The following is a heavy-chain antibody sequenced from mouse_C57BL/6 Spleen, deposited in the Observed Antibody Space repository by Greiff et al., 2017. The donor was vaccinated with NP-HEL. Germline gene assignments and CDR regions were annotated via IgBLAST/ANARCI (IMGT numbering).Heavy chain of an antibody. CDR2: IGPGSGST. D-gene: IGHD2-5*01. CDR3: ANDYSNYGVFFWFAY. J-gene: IGHJ3*01. CDR1: GYTFTDYY. Sequence: VQLQQSGAELVKPGASVKISCKASGYTFTDYYINWVKQRPGQGLEWIGKIGPGSGSTYYNEKFKGKATLTADKSSSTAYMQLSSLTSEDSAVYFCANDYSNYGVFFWFAYWGQGTLVTVSA. V-gene: IGHV1-77*01.